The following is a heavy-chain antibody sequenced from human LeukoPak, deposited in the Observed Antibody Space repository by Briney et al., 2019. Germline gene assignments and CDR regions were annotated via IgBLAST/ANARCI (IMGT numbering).Heavy chain of an antibody. CDR2: ISYDGSNK. CDR1: GFTFSSYA. J-gene: IGHJ1*01. D-gene: IGHD2-2*01. V-gene: IGHV3-30*04. Sequence: GGSPRLSCAASGFTFSSYAMHWVRQAPGKGLEWVAVISYDGSNKYYADSVKGRFTISRDNSKNTLYLQMNSLRAEDTAVYYCARVGVAWDIVVVPAAGYFQHWGQGTLVTVSS. CDR3: ARVGVAWDIVVVPAAGYFQH.